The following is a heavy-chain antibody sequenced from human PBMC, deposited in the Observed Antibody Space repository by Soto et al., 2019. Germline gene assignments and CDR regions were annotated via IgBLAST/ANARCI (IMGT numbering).Heavy chain of an antibody. J-gene: IGHJ4*02. CDR1: GYTFTSYA. Sequence: ASVKVSCKASGYTFTSYAMHWVRQAPGQRLEWMGWINAGNGNTKYSQKFQGRVTITRDTSASTAYMELSSLRSEDTAVYYCATTLFGYCSGGSCYPRYYFDYWGQGTLVTVSS. D-gene: IGHD2-15*01. V-gene: IGHV1-3*01. CDR2: INAGNGNT. CDR3: ATTLFGYCSGGSCYPRYYFDY.